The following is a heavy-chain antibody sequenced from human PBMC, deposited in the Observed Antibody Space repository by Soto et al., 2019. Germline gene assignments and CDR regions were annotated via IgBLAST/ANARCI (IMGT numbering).Heavy chain of an antibody. D-gene: IGHD4-17*01. CDR2: IYYSGST. J-gene: IGHJ4*02. V-gene: IGHV4-30-4*08. CDR3: ARAGDYGDYVDD. CDR1: GGSISSGGYY. Sequence: PSETLSLTCPVSGGSISSGGYYWSWIRQHPGKGLEWIGYIYYSGSTYYNPSLKSRVTISVDTSKNQFSLKLSSVTAADTAVYYCARAGDYGDYVDDWGQGTLVTVSS.